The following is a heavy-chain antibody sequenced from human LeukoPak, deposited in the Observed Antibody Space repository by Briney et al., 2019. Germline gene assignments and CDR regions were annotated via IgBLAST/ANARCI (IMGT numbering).Heavy chain of an antibody. J-gene: IGHJ4*02. Sequence: PGGSLRLSCAASGFTFSNYAMSWVRQAPGEGLEWVSAISNSGGTIHYADSVKGRFTISRDNSKKTLYLQMNSLTAEDTAVYLCAKGKGTGSYYYFDYWGQGTLVIVSS. CDR2: ISNSGGTI. D-gene: IGHD1-26*01. V-gene: IGHV3-23*01. CDR1: GFTFSNYA. CDR3: AKGKGTGSYYYFDY.